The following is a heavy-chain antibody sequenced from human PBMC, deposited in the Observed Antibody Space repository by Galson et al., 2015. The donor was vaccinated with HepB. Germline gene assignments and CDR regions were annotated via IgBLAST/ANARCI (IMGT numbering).Heavy chain of an antibody. CDR1: GFTFSSYA. CDR2: ISYDGSNK. CDR3: ARAITNLMVRGVIITDYYYYGMDV. J-gene: IGHJ6*02. V-gene: IGHV3-30*04. Sequence: SLRLSCAASGFTFSSYAMHWVRQAPGKGLEWVAVISYDGSNKYYADSVKGRFTISRDNSKNTLYLQMNSLRAEDTAVYYCARAITNLMVRGVIITDYYYYGMDVWGQGTTVTVSS. D-gene: IGHD3-10*01.